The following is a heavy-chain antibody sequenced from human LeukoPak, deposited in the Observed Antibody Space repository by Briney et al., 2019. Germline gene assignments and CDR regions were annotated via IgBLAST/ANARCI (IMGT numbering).Heavy chain of an antibody. CDR2: IFYSGST. Sequence: SETLSLTCTVSGGSVSSVGYHWNWIRQPPGKGLEWIGYIFYSGSTNYNPSLKSRVTISVDTSNNQFSLKLTSVTAADTAVYYCARDLKVEDGYNFYWFDPWGQGTLVTVSS. D-gene: IGHD5-24*01. CDR3: ARDLKVEDGYNFYWFDP. V-gene: IGHV4-61*08. J-gene: IGHJ5*02. CDR1: GGSVSSVGYH.